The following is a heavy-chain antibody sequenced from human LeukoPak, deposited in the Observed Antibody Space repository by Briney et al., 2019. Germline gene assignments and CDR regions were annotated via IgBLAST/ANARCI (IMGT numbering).Heavy chain of an antibody. J-gene: IGHJ4*02. Sequence: GGSLRLSCAASGFSFSSHAMRWVRQAPGKGLEWVSGISGSGGSTYYADFVKGRFTISRDNSKNRLYVQMNSLRAEDTAVYYCAKDGYSSGNMIDYWGQGSLVTVSS. V-gene: IGHV3-23*01. CDR3: AKDGYSSGNMIDY. CDR1: GFSFSSHA. D-gene: IGHD6-19*01. CDR2: ISGSGGST.